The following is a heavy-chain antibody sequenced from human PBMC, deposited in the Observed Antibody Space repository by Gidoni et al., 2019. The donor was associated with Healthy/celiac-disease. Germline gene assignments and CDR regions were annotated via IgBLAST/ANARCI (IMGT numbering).Heavy chain of an antibody. D-gene: IGHD3-3*01. J-gene: IGHJ4*02. CDR2: INPNSGGT. CDR3: ARGGLRFLEWLFFDY. V-gene: IGHV1-2*02. CDR1: GYTFTGYY. Sequence: QVQLVQSGAEVQKPGASVTVSCKASGYTFTGYYMHWVRQAPGQGLEWMGWINPNSGGTNYAQKFQGRVTMTRDTSISTAYMELSRLRSDDTAVYYCARGGLRFLEWLFFDYWGQGTLVTVSS.